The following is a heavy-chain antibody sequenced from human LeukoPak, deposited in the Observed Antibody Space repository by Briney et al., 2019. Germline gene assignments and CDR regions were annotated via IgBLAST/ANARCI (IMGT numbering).Heavy chain of an antibody. Sequence: GGSLRLSCAASGFTFDDYAMHWVRQAPGKGLERVSGISWNSGSIGYADSVKGRFTISRDNAKNSLYLQMNSLRAEDTALYYCAKMARGVIWAAFDIWGQGTMVTVSS. CDR2: ISWNSGSI. V-gene: IGHV3-9*01. CDR3: AKMARGVIWAAFDI. J-gene: IGHJ3*02. D-gene: IGHD3-10*01. CDR1: GFTFDDYA.